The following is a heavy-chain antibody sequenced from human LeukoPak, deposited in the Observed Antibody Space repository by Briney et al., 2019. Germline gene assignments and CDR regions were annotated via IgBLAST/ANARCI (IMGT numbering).Heavy chain of an antibody. V-gene: IGHV1-2*02. D-gene: IGHD4-11*01. CDR3: ESVPATTGFAY. Sequence: ASVKVSCKACGYTFSDYYMHWVRQAPGQGLEWMGWINPNSGGTNYAQKFQGRVTMTTDTSMSTGYMELSMLRSDDTAVYYCESVPATTGFAYWSQGTLVTVSS. CDR1: GYTFSDYY. CDR2: INPNSGGT. J-gene: IGHJ4*02.